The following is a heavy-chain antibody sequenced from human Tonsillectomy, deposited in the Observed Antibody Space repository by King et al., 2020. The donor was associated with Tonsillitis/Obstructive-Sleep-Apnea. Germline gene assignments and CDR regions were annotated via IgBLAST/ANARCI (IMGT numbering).Heavy chain of an antibody. CDR2: ISYDGGVK. D-gene: IGHD3-16*01. Sequence: VQLVESGGGVVQPGRSLRLSCAASGFTFSNSGMHWVRQAPGKGLEWVGVISYDGGVKFYADSVKGRFTISRDNSKNTLYLQMNSLRAEDTAVYYCARGAGGAWGNDAFDTWGQGTMVTVSP. CDR1: GFTFSNSG. CDR3: ARGAGGAWGNDAFDT. J-gene: IGHJ3*02. V-gene: IGHV3-30*03.